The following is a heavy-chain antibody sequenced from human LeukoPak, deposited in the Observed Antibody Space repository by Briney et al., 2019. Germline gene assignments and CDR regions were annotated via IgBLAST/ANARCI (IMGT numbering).Heavy chain of an antibody. J-gene: IGHJ1*01. D-gene: IGHD3-10*01. CDR3: ARISDKWFGELSAEYFQH. V-gene: IGHV1-8*03. Sequence: ASVKVSCKASGYTFTSYDINWVRQATGQGPEWMGWMNPNSGNTGYAQKFQGRVTITRNTSISTAYMELSSLRSEDTAVYYCARISDKWFGELSAEYFQHWGQGTLVTVSS. CDR2: MNPNSGNT. CDR1: GYTFTSYD.